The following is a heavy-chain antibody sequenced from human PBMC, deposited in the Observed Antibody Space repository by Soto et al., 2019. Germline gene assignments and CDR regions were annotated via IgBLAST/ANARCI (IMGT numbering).Heavy chain of an antibody. CDR2: IYHSGST. V-gene: IGHV4-38-2*02. D-gene: IGHD3-3*01. CDR3: ARDSRTYYDFWSGWAPYYYYYGMDV. Sequence: PSETLSLTCAVSGFSIGSGYHWGWIRQPPGKGLEWIGNIYHSGSTYYNPSLKSRVTISVDTSKNQFSLKLSSVTAADTAVYYCARDSRTYYDFWSGWAPYYYYYGMDVWGQGTTVTVSS. CDR1: GFSIGSGYH. J-gene: IGHJ6*02.